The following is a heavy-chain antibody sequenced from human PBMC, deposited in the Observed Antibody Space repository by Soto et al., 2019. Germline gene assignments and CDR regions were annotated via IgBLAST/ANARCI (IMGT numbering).Heavy chain of an antibody. D-gene: IGHD1-1*01. Sequence: VQLVETGGGLIQPGGSLRLSCAASGFTFSSYAMHWVRQAPGKGLEWVAVISYDGSNKYYADSVKGRFTISRDNSKNTLYLQMNSLRAEDTAVYYCARGRFKSSVQLESSDYWGQGTLVTVSS. CDR1: GFTFSSYA. CDR2: ISYDGSNK. J-gene: IGHJ4*02. V-gene: IGHV3-30-3*01. CDR3: ARGRFKSSVQLESSDY.